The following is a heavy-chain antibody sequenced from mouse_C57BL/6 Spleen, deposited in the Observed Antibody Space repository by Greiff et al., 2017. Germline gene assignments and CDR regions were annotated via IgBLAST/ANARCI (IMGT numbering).Heavy chain of an antibody. V-gene: IGHV14-4*01. CDR3: TTEATVAPGAMDY. Sequence: VHVKQSGAELVRPGASVKLSCTASGFNIKDDYMHWVKQRPEQGLEWIGWIDPENGDTEYASKFQGKATITADTSSNKAYLQLSSLTSEDTAVYYCTTEATVAPGAMDYWGQGTSVTVSS. CDR2: IDPENGDT. CDR1: GFNIKDDY. D-gene: IGHD1-1*01. J-gene: IGHJ4*01.